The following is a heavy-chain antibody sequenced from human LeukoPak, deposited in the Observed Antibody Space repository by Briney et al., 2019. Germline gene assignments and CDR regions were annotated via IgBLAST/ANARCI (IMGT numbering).Heavy chain of an antibody. CDR3: ARDHSGYEVDY. Sequence: GASVKVSCKASVYTSTIYYMRWVRHAPGQGLEWMGIINPSGGSTSNAQKFQGRVTMTRDTSTSTVYMELSSLRSEDTAVYYCARDHSGYEVDYWGQGTLVTVSS. CDR2: INPSGGST. V-gene: IGHV1-46*01. J-gene: IGHJ4*02. CDR1: VYTSTIYY. D-gene: IGHD5-12*01.